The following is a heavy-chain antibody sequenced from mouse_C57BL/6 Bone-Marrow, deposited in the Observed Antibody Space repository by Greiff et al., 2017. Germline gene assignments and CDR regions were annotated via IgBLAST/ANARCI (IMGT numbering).Heavy chain of an antibody. CDR2: IYWDDDK. D-gene: IGHD1-1*01. Sequence: QVQLQQSGPGILQSSQTLSLTCSFSGFSLSTSGMGVSWIRQPSGKGLEWLAHIYWDDDKRNNPSLKSRLTISKDTSRNQVFLKITSVDTADTATYYCARRGVYYGSSYRYFDVWGTGTTVTVSA. J-gene: IGHJ1*03. V-gene: IGHV8-12*01. CDR1: GFSLSTSGMG. CDR3: ARRGVYYGSSYRYFDV.